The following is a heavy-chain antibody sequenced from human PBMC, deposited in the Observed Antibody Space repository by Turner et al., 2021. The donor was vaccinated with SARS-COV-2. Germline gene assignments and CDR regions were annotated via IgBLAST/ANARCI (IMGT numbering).Heavy chain of an antibody. CDR1: GFTFNNFA. CDR3: AKCVTTCQTKGLDN. V-gene: IGHV3-23*01. CDR2: INGTGHVT. J-gene: IGHJ4*02. D-gene: IGHD1-26*01. Sequence: EVQLLESGGGLVQPGGSLRPCSAASGFTFNNFAMSWVRQAPGKGLEWVSAINGTGHVTHYVDSVKGRFTISRDSSKNTLYLQMNSLRVEDTAIYYCAKCVTTCQTKGLDNWGQGTLVTVSS.